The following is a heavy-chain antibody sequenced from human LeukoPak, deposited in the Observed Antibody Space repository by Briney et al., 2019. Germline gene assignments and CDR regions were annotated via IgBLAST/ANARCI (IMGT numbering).Heavy chain of an antibody. D-gene: IGHD3-16*02. Sequence: GGSLRLSCAVSGFTIRSYGMSWVRQAPGKGLEWVSGIRGSGGTTYYADSVKGRFTISRDNSKNTLYLQMNSLRDEDTAVYYCAARSGDLPYYLDYWGQGTLVTVSS. CDR1: GFTIRSYG. CDR3: AARSGDLPYYLDY. CDR2: IRGSGGTT. J-gene: IGHJ4*02. V-gene: IGHV3-23*01.